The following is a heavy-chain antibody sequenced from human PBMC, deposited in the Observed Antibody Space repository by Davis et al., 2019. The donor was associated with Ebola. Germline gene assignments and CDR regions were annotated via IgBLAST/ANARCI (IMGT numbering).Heavy chain of an antibody. CDR2: IYYSGST. CDR3: ARYSRGYSYGTFDY. J-gene: IGHJ4*02. CDR1: GGSISSYY. Sequence: PSETLSLTCTVSGGSISSYYWSWIRQPPGKGLEWIGYIYYSGSTNYNPSLKSRVTISVDTSKNQFSLKLSSVTAADTAVYYCARYSRGYSYGTFDYWGQGTLVTVSS. V-gene: IGHV4-59*08. D-gene: IGHD5-18*01.